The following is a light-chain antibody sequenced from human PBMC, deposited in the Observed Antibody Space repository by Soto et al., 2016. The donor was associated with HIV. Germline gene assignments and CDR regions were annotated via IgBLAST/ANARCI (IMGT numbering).Light chain of an antibody. V-gene: IGLV3-1*01. CDR3: QAWDPHVV. CDR2: QDS. J-gene: IGLJ2*01. Sequence: SYELTQRPSVSVSPGQTAIITCSGDKLGDKYVSWYQQKPGQSPVLVIYQDSKRPSGIPERFSGSNSGNTATLTISGTQAMDEADYYCQAWDPHVVFGGGTKLTVL. CDR1: KLGDKY.